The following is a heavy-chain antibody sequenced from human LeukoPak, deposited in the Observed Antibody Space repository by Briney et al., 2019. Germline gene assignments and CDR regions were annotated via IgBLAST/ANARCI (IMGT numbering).Heavy chain of an antibody. CDR1: GGSISSYY. CDR3: ARGNVDPAFDY. CDR2: IYYSGST. V-gene: IGHV4-59*12. D-gene: IGHD5-18*01. Sequence: PSETLSLTCTVSGGSISSYYWSWIRQPPGKGLEWIGYIYYSGSTNYNPSLKSRVTISVDTSKNQFSLKLSSVTAADTAVYYCARGNVDPAFDYWGQGTLVTVSS. J-gene: IGHJ4*02.